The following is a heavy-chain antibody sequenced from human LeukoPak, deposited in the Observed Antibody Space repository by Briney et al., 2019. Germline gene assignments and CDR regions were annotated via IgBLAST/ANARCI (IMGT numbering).Heavy chain of an antibody. D-gene: IGHD1-1*01. CDR1: GGSISSGDYY. CDR2: IYYSGST. Sequence: PPQTLSLTCTVPGGSISSGDYYWSWIRQPPGKGLEWIGYIYYSGSTYYNPSLKSRVTISVDTSKNQFSLKLSSVTAADTAVYYCARAAPYTTYYYYGMDVWGQGTTVTVSS. V-gene: IGHV4-30-4*01. CDR3: ARAAPYTTYYYYGMDV. J-gene: IGHJ6*02.